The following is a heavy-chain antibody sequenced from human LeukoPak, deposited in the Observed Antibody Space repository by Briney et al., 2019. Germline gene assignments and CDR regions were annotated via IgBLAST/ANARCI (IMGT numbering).Heavy chain of an antibody. CDR2: IRYDGSNK. D-gene: IGHD2-2*01. V-gene: IGHV3-30*02. CDR3: ANSRGVVPAASGDY. J-gene: IGHJ4*02. Sequence: GGSLRLSCAASGFTFSSYGMHWVRQAPGKGLEWVAFIRYDGSNKYYADSVKGRFTISRDNSKNTLYLQMNSLRAEDTAVYYCANSRGVVPAASGDYWGQGTLVTVSS. CDR1: GFTFSSYG.